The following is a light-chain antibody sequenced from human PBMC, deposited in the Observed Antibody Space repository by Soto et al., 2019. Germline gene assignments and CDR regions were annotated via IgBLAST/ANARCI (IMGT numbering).Light chain of an antibody. V-gene: IGKV3-20*01. J-gene: IGKJ3*01. CDR1: QSVSSSY. CDR2: GAS. Sequence: EIVLTQSPGTLSLSPGERATLSCRASQSVSSSYLAWYQHKPGQAPRLLIYGASSRATGIPDRFGGSRSGSAFTLTITRLEPDDSAVHYWQQYGNSPLTFGPGTTVYIK. CDR3: QQYGNSPLT.